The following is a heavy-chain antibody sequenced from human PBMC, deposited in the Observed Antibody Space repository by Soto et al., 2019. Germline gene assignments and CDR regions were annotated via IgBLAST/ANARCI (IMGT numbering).Heavy chain of an antibody. D-gene: IGHD2-15*01. V-gene: IGHV1-46*01. CDR1: VYTFTSYY. CDR3: ARDERYCSGGSCYPSFDY. J-gene: IGHJ4*02. Sequence: ASVKVSCKSSVYTFTSYYMHWVRQAPGQGREWMGIINPSGGSTSYAQKLQGRVTMTRNTSTSTVYMELSSLRSEDTAVYYCARDERYCSGGSCYPSFDYWGQGTLVTVSS. CDR2: INPSGGST.